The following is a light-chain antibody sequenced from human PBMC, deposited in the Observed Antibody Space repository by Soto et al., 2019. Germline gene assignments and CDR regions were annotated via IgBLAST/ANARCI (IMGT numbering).Light chain of an antibody. J-gene: IGLJ1*01. Sequence: SVLPQPPSVSAAPGQKVTISCSGGSSNIGGNSVSWYQQLPGTAPKLLIYDDNKRPSGIPDRFSGSKSGTSATLGITGFQTGDEADYYCGSWDSSLSAYVFGTGTKVTVL. CDR3: GSWDSSLSAYV. V-gene: IGLV1-51*01. CDR1: SSNIGGNS. CDR2: DDN.